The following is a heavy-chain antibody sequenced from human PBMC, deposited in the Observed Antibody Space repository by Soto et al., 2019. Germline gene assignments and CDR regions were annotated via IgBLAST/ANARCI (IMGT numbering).Heavy chain of an antibody. CDR1: GFTFSGYG. CDR3: VKDGSSGWPYYYGLDV. D-gene: IGHD6-19*01. J-gene: IGHJ6*02. CDR2: ISYDGRNK. V-gene: IGHV3-30*18. Sequence: GGSLRLSCAASGFTFSGYGMHWVRQAPGKGLEWVAVISYDGRNKYYADSVKGRFTISRDNSKNTLYLQMSSLRAEDTAVYYCVKDGSSGWPYYYGLDVWGQGTTVTVSS.